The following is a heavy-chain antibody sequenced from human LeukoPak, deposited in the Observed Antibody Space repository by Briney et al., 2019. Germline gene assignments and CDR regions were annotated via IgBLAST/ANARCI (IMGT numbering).Heavy chain of an antibody. CDR3: SRGGIRESGGWSGY. V-gene: IGHV3-21*01. CDR2: ISTSGNYI. J-gene: IGHJ4*02. D-gene: IGHD6-19*01. CDR1: GFTFSSYS. Sequence: PGGSLRLSCAASGFTFSSYSMNWVRQAPGKGLEWVSYISTSGNYIYYSDSVKGRFTISRDNAKNSLYLQMHSLRADDTAVYYCSRGGIRESGGWSGYWGLGTLVTVSS.